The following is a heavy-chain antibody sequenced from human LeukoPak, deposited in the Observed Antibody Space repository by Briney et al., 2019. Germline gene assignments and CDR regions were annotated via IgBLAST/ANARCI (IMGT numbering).Heavy chain of an antibody. CDR2: IYYSGST. D-gene: IGHD2-15*01. Sequence: KASETLSLTCTVSGGSISSGGYYWSWIRQHPGKGLEWIGYIYYSGSTYYNPSLKSRVTISVDTSKNQFSLKLSSVTAADTAVYYCARDIERYCSGGSCYANYYYGMDVWGQGTTVTVSS. CDR3: ARDIERYCSGGSCYANYYYGMDV. V-gene: IGHV4-31*03. J-gene: IGHJ6*02. CDR1: GGSISSGGYY.